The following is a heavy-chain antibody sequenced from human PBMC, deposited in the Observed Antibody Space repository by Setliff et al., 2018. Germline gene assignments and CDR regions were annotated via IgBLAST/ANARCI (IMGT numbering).Heavy chain of an antibody. CDR3: ARDAGGDYDN. J-gene: IGHJ4*02. D-gene: IGHD2-21*02. Sequence: PGGSLRLSCVGSGFTFSRYWMSWFRQAPGKGLEWVSVIYSGGDTYYADSVKGRFTIYRDNSKNTLYLQMNSLRLEDTAIYYCARDAGGDYDNWGQGTLVTVSS. V-gene: IGHV3-66*02. CDR1: GFTFSRYW. CDR2: IYSGGDT.